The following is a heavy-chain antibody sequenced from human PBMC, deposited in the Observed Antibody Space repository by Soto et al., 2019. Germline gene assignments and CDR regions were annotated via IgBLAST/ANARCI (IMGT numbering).Heavy chain of an antibody. CDR3: ARGRGEDLWPNPPHFDY. Sequence: SETLSLTCTVSGGSISSGDYYWSWIRQPPGKGLEWIGYIYYSGSTYYNPSLKSRVTISVDTSKNQFSLKLSSVTAADTAVYYCARGRGEDLWPNPPHFDYWGQGTLVTVSS. D-gene: IGHD3-3*01. CDR2: IYYSGST. V-gene: IGHV4-30-4*01. CDR1: GGSISSGDYY. J-gene: IGHJ4*02.